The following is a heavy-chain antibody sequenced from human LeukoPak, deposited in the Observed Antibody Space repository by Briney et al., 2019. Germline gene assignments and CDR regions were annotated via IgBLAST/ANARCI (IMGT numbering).Heavy chain of an antibody. J-gene: IGHJ4*02. CDR2: IYYSGST. CDR3: ARRVSGGPFDS. CDR1: GGSISSSSYY. D-gene: IGHD3-16*01. V-gene: IGHV4-39*01. Sequence: SETLSLTCTVSGGSISSSSYYWGWIRQPPGKGLEWIGSIYYSGSTYYNPSLKSRVTISVDTSKNQFSLKLSSVTAADTAVYYCARRVSGGPFDSWGQGTLVTVSS.